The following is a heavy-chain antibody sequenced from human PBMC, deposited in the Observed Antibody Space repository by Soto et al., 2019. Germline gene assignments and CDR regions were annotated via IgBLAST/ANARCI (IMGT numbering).Heavy chain of an antibody. CDR2: IYYSGST. J-gene: IGHJ5*02. V-gene: IGHV4-59*01. CDR3: ASGIPPGTYYDFWSGDNMRNNWFDP. Sequence: SSETLSLTCTVSGGSISSYYWSWIRQPPGKGLEWIGYIYYSGSTNYNPSLKSRVTISVDTSKNQFSLKLSSVTAADTAVYYCASGIPPGTYYDFWSGDNMRNNWFDPWGQGTLVTVSS. CDR1: GGSISSYY. D-gene: IGHD3-3*01.